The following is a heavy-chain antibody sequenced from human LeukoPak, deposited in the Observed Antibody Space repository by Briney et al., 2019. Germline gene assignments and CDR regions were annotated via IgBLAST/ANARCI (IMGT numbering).Heavy chain of an antibody. J-gene: IGHJ4*02. CDR3: ARAPGYYDSSGYYDVYFDY. D-gene: IGHD3-22*01. Sequence: SVTVSFKASGGTFSSYAISWVRQAPGQGLEWMGRIIPIFGTANYAQKFQGRVTITTDESTSTAYMELSSLRSEDTAVYYCARAPGYYDSSGYYDVYFDYWGQGTLVTVSS. CDR1: GGTFSSYA. CDR2: IIPIFGTA. V-gene: IGHV1-69*05.